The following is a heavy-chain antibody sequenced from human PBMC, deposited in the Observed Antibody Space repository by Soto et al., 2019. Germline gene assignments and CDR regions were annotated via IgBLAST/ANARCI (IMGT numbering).Heavy chain of an antibody. Sequence: GGSVKVSCKGSGYTLTELSMHWVRQAPGKGLEWMGGFDPEDGETIYAQKFQGRVTMTEDTSTDTAYMELSSLRSEDTAVYYCATVSPGMIVVVTLDYWGQGTLVTVSS. CDR1: GYTLTELS. J-gene: IGHJ4*02. CDR3: ATVSPGMIVVVTLDY. CDR2: FDPEDGET. D-gene: IGHD3-22*01. V-gene: IGHV1-24*01.